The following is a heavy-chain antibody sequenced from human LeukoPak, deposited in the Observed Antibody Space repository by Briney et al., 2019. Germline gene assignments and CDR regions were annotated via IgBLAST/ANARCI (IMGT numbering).Heavy chain of an antibody. Sequence: ASVKVSCKASGYTFTGYYMHWVRQAPGQGLEWMGWINPNSGGTNYAQKFQGRVTMTRDTSISTAYMELSRLRSDDTAVYYCARDVVTRAQWELPDYWGQGTLVTVSS. CDR3: ARDVVTRAQWELPDY. CDR2: INPNSGGT. J-gene: IGHJ4*02. CDR1: GYTFTGYY. V-gene: IGHV1-2*02. D-gene: IGHD1-26*01.